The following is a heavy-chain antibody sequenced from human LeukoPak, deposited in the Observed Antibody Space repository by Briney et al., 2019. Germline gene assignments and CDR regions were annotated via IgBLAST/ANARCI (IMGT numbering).Heavy chain of an antibody. CDR3: ARLGYPSRYFDWSGSLAAAFDI. V-gene: IGHV4-39*01. J-gene: IGHJ3*02. D-gene: IGHD3-9*01. Sequence: SETLSLTCTVSGGSISSSSYYWGWIRQPPGKGLEWIGSIYYSGSTYYNPSLKSRVTISVDTSKNQFSLKLSSVTAADTAVYYCARLGYPSRYFDWSGSLAAAFDIWGQGTMVTVSS. CDR2: IYYSGST. CDR1: GGSISSSSYY.